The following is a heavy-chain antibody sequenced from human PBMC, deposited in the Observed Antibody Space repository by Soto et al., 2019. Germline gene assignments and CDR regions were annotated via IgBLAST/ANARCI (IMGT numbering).Heavy chain of an antibody. CDR3: ARESASSYGDYSH. J-gene: IGHJ4*02. D-gene: IGHD4-17*01. Sequence: QVQLVQSGAEVKKPGSSVKVSCKASGGTFSSYTISWVRQAPGQGLECMGRIIPILGIANYAQKFQGRVTITADKSTSTAYMELSSLRSEDTAVYYCARESASSYGDYSHWGQGTLVTVSS. V-gene: IGHV1-69*08. CDR1: GGTFSSYT. CDR2: IIPILGIA.